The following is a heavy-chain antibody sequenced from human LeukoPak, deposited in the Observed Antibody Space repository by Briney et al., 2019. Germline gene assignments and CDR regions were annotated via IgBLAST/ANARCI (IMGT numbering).Heavy chain of an antibody. Sequence: SETLSLTCAVSGYSISSSNWWGWIRQPPGKGLEWIGYIYYSGSTYYNPSLKSRVTMSVDTSKNQFSLKLSSVTAVDTAVYYCARNTPSYGDYVFDYWGQGTLVTVSS. J-gene: IGHJ4*02. V-gene: IGHV4-28*01. CDR3: ARNTPSYGDYVFDY. D-gene: IGHD4-17*01. CDR2: IYYSGST. CDR1: GYSISSSNW.